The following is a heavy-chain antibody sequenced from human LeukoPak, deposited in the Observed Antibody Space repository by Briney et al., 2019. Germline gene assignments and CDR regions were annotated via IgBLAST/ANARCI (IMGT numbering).Heavy chain of an antibody. CDR3: AGVRTRYYYCGMDV. Sequence: GGSLRLSCAASGFTFSSYGMHWVRQAPGKGLEWVAVIWYDGSNKYYADSVKGRFTISRDNSKNTLYLQMNSLRAEDTAVYYCAGVRTRYYYCGMDVWGKGTTVTVSS. CDR2: IWYDGSNK. V-gene: IGHV3-33*01. J-gene: IGHJ6*04. CDR1: GFTFSSYG.